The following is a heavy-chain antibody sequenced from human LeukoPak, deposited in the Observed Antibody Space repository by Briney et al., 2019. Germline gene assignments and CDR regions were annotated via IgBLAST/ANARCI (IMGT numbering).Heavy chain of an antibody. Sequence: GGSLRLSCAASGFTFSNYWMHWVRHAPGKGLGWVSRMNSGGINTSYADSVKGRFTISRDNAKNTLNLQMNSLRAEDTAVYYCARDLGQYYDTSDNWFDPWGQGTLVTVSS. CDR1: GFTFSNYW. J-gene: IGHJ5*02. D-gene: IGHD3-22*01. CDR3: ARDLGQYYDTSDNWFDP. CDR2: MNSGGINT. V-gene: IGHV3-74*01.